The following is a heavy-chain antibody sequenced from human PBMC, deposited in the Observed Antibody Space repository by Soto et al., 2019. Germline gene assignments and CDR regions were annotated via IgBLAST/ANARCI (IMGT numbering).Heavy chain of an antibody. J-gene: IGHJ4*02. Sequence: EVQPVESGGGLVQPGGSLRLSCVASGFTFSTDSMNWVRQAPGKGLEWVAHISTSGATRYYADSVKGRFTISRDNAKTSVYLQMDSRRSEDTAVYYCVRFVGSGFDYWGQGTLVTVSS. CDR3: VRFVGSGFDY. V-gene: IGHV3-48*01. CDR1: GFTFSTDS. D-gene: IGHD6-19*01. CDR2: ISTSGATR.